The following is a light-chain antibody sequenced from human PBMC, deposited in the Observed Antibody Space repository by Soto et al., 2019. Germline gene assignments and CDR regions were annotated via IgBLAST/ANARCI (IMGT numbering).Light chain of an antibody. Sequence: EIELTQSPGTLSLSPGERATLSRRASQSVSSNYLAWYQQKPGQTPRRLIYRASTRATGIPDRFSASGSGTDFTLTISRLEPEDFAVYYCQQYGSSPWTFGHGTKVDIK. V-gene: IGKV3-20*01. CDR1: QSVSSNY. J-gene: IGKJ1*01. CDR2: RAS. CDR3: QQYGSSPWT.